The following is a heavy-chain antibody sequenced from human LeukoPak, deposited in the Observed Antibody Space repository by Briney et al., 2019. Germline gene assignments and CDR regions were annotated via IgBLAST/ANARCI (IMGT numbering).Heavy chain of an antibody. CDR1: GFTSSSYA. J-gene: IGHJ4*02. CDR2: ISGSGGST. D-gene: IGHD2-15*01. CDR3: ARAVYCSGGSCYEDFNYFDY. V-gene: IGHV3-23*01. Sequence: GGSLRLSCVASGFTSSSYAISRVRQAPGKGLEWVSAISGSGGSTYYADSVKGRFTISRDNSKNSLYLQMNSLRAEDTAVYYCARAVYCSGGSCYEDFNYFDYWGQGTLVTVSS.